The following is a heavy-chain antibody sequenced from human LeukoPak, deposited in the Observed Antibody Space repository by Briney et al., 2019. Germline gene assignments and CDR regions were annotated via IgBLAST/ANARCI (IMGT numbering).Heavy chain of an antibody. Sequence: PGGSLRLSCAASGFTFSTYGMHWVRQAPGKGLEWVADIWCGGSNKYYADSGKGRFTIARDNSKNTLYLQIASLRADDTAVYFRARAAAQYYDVDYRGRGTLVTVSS. CDR3: ARAAAQYYDVDY. V-gene: IGHV3-33*01. J-gene: IGHJ4*02. D-gene: IGHD3-22*01. CDR1: GFTFSTYG. CDR2: IWCGGSNK.